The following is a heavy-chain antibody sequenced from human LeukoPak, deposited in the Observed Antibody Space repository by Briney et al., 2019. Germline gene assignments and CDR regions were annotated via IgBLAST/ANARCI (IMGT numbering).Heavy chain of an antibody. CDR3: TTESDSSGYYPFDY. CDR1: GFTFSTYA. V-gene: IGHV3-15*01. D-gene: IGHD3-22*01. CDR2: IKSKTDGGTT. J-gene: IGHJ4*02. Sequence: PGGSLRLSCAASGFTFSTYAMNWVRQAPGKGLEWVGRIKSKTDGGTTDYAAPVKGRFTISRDDSKNTLYLQMNSLKTEDTAVYYCTTESDSSGYYPFDYWGQGTLVTVSS.